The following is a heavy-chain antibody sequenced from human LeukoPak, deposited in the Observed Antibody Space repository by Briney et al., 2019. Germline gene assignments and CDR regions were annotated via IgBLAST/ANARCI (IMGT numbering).Heavy chain of an antibody. Sequence: SETLSLTCTVSSGSISSTNYCWGWLRQPPGKGLEWIGSIYYSGSTYYNPSLKSRVTISVDTSKNQFSLKLSSVTAADTAVYYCARHGSMVATSGEFDYWGQGTLVTVSS. CDR1: SGSISSTNYC. D-gene: IGHD5-12*01. CDR3: ARHGSMVATSGEFDY. J-gene: IGHJ4*02. CDR2: IYYSGST. V-gene: IGHV4-39*01.